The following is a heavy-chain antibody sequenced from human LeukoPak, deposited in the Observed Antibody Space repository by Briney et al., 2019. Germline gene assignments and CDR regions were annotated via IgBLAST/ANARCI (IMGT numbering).Heavy chain of an antibody. D-gene: IGHD3-22*01. J-gene: IGHJ4*02. CDR3: ARGDDSGYYDYFDY. Sequence: GGSLRLSCAASGFTVDSNYLSWVRQAPGRGLEWVSTIYTGGNTYYAASVKGRFTISRDFSRNTVFLLMNSLRAEDTAMYYCARGDDSGYYDYFDYWGQGALVTVSS. V-gene: IGHV3-53*01. CDR2: IYTGGNT. CDR1: GFTVDSNY.